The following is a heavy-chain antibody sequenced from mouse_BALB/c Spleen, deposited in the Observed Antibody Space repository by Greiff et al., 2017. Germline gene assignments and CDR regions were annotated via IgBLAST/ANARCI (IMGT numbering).Heavy chain of an antibody. J-gene: IGHJ4*01. V-gene: IGHV5-12-2*01. CDR3: ARENLQWNAMDY. Sequence: EVHLVESGGGLVQPGGSLKLSCAASGFTFSSYTMSWVRQTPEKRLEWVAYISNGGGSTYYPDTVKGRFTISRDNAKNSLYLQMSSLKSEDTAMYYCARENLQWNAMDYRGQGTSVTVSS. CDR1: GFTFSSYT. D-gene: IGHD2-10*01. CDR2: ISNGGGST.